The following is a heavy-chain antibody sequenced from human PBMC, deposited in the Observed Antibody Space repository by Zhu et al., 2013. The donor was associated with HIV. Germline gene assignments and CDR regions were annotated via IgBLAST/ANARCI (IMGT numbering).Heavy chain of an antibody. V-gene: IGHV1-69*02. CDR3: ATSLSGSELQY. CDR1: GGTFSSYT. Sequence: QVQLVQSGAEVKKPGSSVKVSCKASGGTFSSYTISWVRQAPGQGLEWMGRIIPILGIANYAQKFQGRVTITADKSTSTAYMELSSLRSEDTAVYYCATSLSGSELQYWGQGTLVTVSS. CDR2: IIPILGIA. D-gene: IGHD3-10*01. J-gene: IGHJ4*02.